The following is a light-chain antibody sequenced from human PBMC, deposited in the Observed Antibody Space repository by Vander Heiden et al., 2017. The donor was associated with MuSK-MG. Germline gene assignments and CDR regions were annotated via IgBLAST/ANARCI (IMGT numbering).Light chain of an antibody. CDR1: QGISSY. CDR2: AAS. CDR3: QQLNSYPLT. Sequence: DIQLPQSPSFLSASVGDRVTITCRASQGISSYLAWYQQKPGKAPKLLIYAASTLQSGVPSRFSGSGSGTEFTLPISSLQPEDFATYYCQQLNSYPLTFGGGTKVEIK. J-gene: IGKJ4*01. V-gene: IGKV1-9*01.